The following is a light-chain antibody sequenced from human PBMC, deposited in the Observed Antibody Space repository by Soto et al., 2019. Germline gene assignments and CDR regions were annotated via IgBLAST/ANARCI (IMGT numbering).Light chain of an antibody. V-gene: IGLV2-14*01. CDR3: SSYTSSSTLV. Sequence: QSVLTQPASVSGSPGQSITISCTGTSSDVGGYNYVSWYQQHPGKAPKLMIYDVSNRPSGVSNRFSGSKSGNTASLTISGLQAEDEADYYCSSYTSSSTLVFDGGTKVTVL. CDR2: DVS. J-gene: IGLJ2*01. CDR1: SSDVGGYNY.